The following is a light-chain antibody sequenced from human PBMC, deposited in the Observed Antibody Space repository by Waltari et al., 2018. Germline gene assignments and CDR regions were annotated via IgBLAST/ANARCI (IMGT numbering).Light chain of an antibody. J-gene: IGKJ2*01. Sequence: EIVLTQSPGTLSLSPGERATLSCWASQSVTSSFLAWYQQKPGQAPRLLIYGTSNRATGIPDRFSGSGSGTDFTLTISRLEPEDFAVDYCQQYGGSPMYTFGQVTRLEIK. CDR2: GTS. CDR3: QQYGGSPMYT. V-gene: IGKV3-20*01. CDR1: QSVTSSF.